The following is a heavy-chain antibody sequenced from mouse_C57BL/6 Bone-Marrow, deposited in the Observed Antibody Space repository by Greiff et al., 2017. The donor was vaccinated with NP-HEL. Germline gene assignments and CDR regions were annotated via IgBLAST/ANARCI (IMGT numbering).Heavy chain of an antibody. CDR1: GIDFSRYW. Sequence: EVKLMESGGGLVQPGGSLKLSCAASGIDFSRYWMSWVRRAPGKGLEWIGEINPDSSTINYAPSLKDKFIISRDNAKNTLYLQMSKVRSEDTALYYCASQYSNYVGYYAMDYWGQGTSVTVSS. CDR3: ASQYSNYVGYYAMDY. V-gene: IGHV4-1*01. D-gene: IGHD2-5*01. CDR2: INPDSSTI. J-gene: IGHJ4*01.